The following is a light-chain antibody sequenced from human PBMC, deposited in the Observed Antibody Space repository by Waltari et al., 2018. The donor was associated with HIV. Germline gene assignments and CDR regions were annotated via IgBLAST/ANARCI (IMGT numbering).Light chain of an antibody. CDR2: LGS. Sequence: DIVMTQSPLSLPVTPGEPASISCRSSQSLLHSNGYNYLDWCVQKPGQSPQLLIYLGSNRAPGVPDRFRGSGSGTDFTLQISRVEAEDVGVYYCMQALQTRTFGQGTKVEIK. J-gene: IGKJ1*01. CDR3: MQALQTRT. CDR1: QSLLHSNGYNY. V-gene: IGKV2-28*01.